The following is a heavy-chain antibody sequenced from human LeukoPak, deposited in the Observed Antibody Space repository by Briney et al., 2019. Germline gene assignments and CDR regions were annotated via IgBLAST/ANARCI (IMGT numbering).Heavy chain of an antibody. D-gene: IGHD6-13*01. Sequence: PSETLSLTCTVSGGPISSYYWSWIRQPAGKGLEWIGRIYSTGSTNYNPSLKSRVTMSVDTSKNQFSLRLRSVTAADTAVYYCARQIASAGTAGFDFWGQGALVNVSS. J-gene: IGHJ4*02. V-gene: IGHV4-4*07. CDR2: IYSTGST. CDR1: GGPISSYY. CDR3: ARQIASAGTAGFDF.